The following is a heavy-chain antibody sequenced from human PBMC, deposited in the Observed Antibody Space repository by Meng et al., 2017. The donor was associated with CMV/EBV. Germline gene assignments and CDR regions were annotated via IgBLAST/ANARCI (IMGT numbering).Heavy chain of an antibody. V-gene: IGHV3-30-3*01. D-gene: IGHD3-3*01. Sequence: GESLKISFAASGFTFSSYAMHWVRQAPGKGLEWVAVISYDGSNKYYADSVKGRFTISRDNSKNTLYLQMNSLRAEDTAVYYCARGTYYDFWSGYCPSCYYYGMDVWGQGTTVTVSS. CDR2: ISYDGSNK. CDR1: GFTFSSYA. J-gene: IGHJ6*02. CDR3: ARGTYYDFWSGYCPSCYYYGMDV.